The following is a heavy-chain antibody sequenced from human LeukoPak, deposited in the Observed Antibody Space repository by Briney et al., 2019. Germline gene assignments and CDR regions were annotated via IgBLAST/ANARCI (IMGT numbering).Heavy chain of an antibody. V-gene: IGHV3-30-3*01. Sequence: GGSLRLSCAASGFTFSSYAMHWVRQAPGKGLEWVALISYDGSNKYYADSVKGRFTISRDNSKNTVYLQMNSLRAEDTAVYYCASGYFGWLLPDYWGQGTLVTVSS. CDR2: ISYDGSNK. D-gene: IGHD3-9*01. CDR1: GFTFSSYA. J-gene: IGHJ4*02. CDR3: ASGYFGWLLPDY.